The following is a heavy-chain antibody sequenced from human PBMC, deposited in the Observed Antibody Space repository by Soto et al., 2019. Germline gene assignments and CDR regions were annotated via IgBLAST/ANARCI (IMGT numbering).Heavy chain of an antibody. J-gene: IGHJ6*02. Sequence: NPAETLSLTCAVYGGSFSAYYCIFIRQPPGKGLEWIGEIDHSGSTNYNPSLESRVTISVDTSKNQFSLKVSSVTAADTAVYHCARTDRAIFYGMDVWGQGTTVTVSS. CDR3: ARTDRAIFYGMDV. V-gene: IGHV4-34*01. CDR1: GGSFSAYY. CDR2: IDHSGST. D-gene: IGHD3-22*01.